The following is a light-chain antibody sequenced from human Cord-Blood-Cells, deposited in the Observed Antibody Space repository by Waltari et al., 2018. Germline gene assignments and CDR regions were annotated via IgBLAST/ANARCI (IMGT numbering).Light chain of an antibody. CDR1: TSHVGRYNR. V-gene: IGLV2-18*02. J-gene: IGLJ3*02. CDR3: SSYTSSSTRV. Sequence: QSALTHPHSVSRSPGQSVTIPCTGTTSHVGRYNRVSWYQQPPGTAPKLMIYEVSNRPSGVPDRFSGSKSGNTASLTISGLQAEDEADYYCSSYTSSSTRVFGGGTKLTVL. CDR2: EVS.